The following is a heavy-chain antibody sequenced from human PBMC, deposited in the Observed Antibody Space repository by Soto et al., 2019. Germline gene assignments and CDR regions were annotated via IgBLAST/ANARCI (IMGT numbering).Heavy chain of an antibody. J-gene: IGHJ6*02. CDR3: ARDRGSSPFSYYYYYGMDV. CDR2: IWYDGSNK. CDR1: GFTFSSYG. Sequence: GGSLRLSCAASGFTFSSYGMHCVRQAPGKGLEWVAVIWYDGSNKYYADSVKGRFTISRDNSKNTLYLQMNSLRAEDTAVYYCARDRGSSPFSYYYYYGMDVWGQGTTVTVSS. V-gene: IGHV3-33*01. D-gene: IGHD6-6*01.